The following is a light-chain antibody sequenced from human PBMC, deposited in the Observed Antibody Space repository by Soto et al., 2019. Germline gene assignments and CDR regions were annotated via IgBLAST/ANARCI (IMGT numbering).Light chain of an antibody. J-gene: IGKJ3*01. CDR2: GAS. V-gene: IGKV3-20*01. Sequence: EIVLTQSPGTLSLSPGERATLSCRASQSLSSSLLVRYQQRPGQAPRLLLYGASNRATGIPDRFSGSGSGTDFTLTISRLEPEDFAVYYCQHYGTSHFTFGPGTKVDIK. CDR1: QSLSSSL. CDR3: QHYGTSHFT.